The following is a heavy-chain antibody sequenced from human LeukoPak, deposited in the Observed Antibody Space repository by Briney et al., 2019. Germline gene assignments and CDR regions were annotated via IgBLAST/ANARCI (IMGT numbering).Heavy chain of an antibody. CDR3: ARDSSLPDY. Sequence: GGSLRLSCVASGFTFSNYWMHWVRQAPGKGLVWVSYIHSDGTTTNYADSVRGRFTISSDNAKNTLYLQMNSLRAEDTAVYYCARDSSLPDYWGQGTLVTVFS. D-gene: IGHD1-14*01. CDR2: IHSDGTTT. J-gene: IGHJ4*02. V-gene: IGHV3-74*01. CDR1: GFTFSNYW.